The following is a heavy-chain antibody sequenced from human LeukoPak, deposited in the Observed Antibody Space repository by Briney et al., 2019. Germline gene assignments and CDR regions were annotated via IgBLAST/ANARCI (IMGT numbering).Heavy chain of an antibody. Sequence: SETLSLTCTVSGGSISSYYWSWIRQPPGKGLEWIGYIYYSGSTKYNPSLRSRVTISVDMSKKQFSLKLSSVTAADTAVYYCARDREATAGRWFDPWGQGTLVTVSS. CDR1: GGSISSYY. D-gene: IGHD2-21*02. J-gene: IGHJ5*02. V-gene: IGHV4-59*01. CDR3: ARDREATAGRWFDP. CDR2: IYYSGST.